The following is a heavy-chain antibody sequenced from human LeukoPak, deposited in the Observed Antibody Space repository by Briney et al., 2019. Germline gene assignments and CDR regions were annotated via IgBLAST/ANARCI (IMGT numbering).Heavy chain of an antibody. CDR2: ISYDGSNK. D-gene: IGHD3-22*01. CDR3: AKSPYYDSSIDY. V-gene: IGHV3-30*18. Sequence: PGGALRLSCAASGFTFSSYGMHWVRQAPGKGLEWVAVISYDGSNKYYADSVKGRFTISRDNSKNTLHLQMNSLRAEDTAVYYCAKSPYYDSSIDYWGQGTLVTVSS. J-gene: IGHJ4*02. CDR1: GFTFSSYG.